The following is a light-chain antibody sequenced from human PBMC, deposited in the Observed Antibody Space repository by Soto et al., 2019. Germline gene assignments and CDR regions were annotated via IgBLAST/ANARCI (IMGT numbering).Light chain of an antibody. Sequence: QSVLTQPRSVSGSPGQSVTISCTGTSSDIGGYNYVSWYQQHPGKAPKLMIYTVTKRPSGVPDRFSGSKSDNTASLTISGLQADDEADYYCCSYAGSSSYVFGTETKVTV. CDR3: CSYAGSSSYV. CDR1: SSDIGGYNY. CDR2: TVT. J-gene: IGLJ1*01. V-gene: IGLV2-11*01.